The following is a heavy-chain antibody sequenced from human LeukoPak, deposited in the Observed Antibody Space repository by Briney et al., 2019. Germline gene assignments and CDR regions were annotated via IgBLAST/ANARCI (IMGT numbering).Heavy chain of an antibody. D-gene: IGHD3-3*01. V-gene: IGHV3-33*01. CDR1: GFTFSSYG. CDR3: ARDAINYDFWSGYYDYYGMDV. CDR2: IWYDGSNK. Sequence: GRSLILSCAASGFTFSSYGMHWVRQAPGKGLEWVAVIWYDGSNKYYADSVKGRFTISRDNSKNTLYLQMNSLRAEDTAVYYCARDAINYDFWSGYYDYYGMDVWGQGTTVTVSS. J-gene: IGHJ6*02.